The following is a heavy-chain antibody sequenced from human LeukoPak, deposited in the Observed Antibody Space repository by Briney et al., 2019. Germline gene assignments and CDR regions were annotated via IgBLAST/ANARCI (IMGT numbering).Heavy chain of an antibody. Sequence: ASVKVSCKASGGTFSSYAISWVRQAPGQGLEWMGWISAYNGSTNYAQKLQGRVTMTTDTSTSTAYMELRSLKSDDTAVYYCARAVGSPYYYDSSGYYGNWGQGTLVTVSS. CDR3: ARAVGSPYYYDSSGYYGN. V-gene: IGHV1-18*01. CDR1: GGTFSSYA. D-gene: IGHD3-22*01. J-gene: IGHJ4*02. CDR2: ISAYNGST.